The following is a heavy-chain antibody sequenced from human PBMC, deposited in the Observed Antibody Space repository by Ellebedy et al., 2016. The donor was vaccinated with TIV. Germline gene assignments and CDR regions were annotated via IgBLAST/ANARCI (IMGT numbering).Heavy chain of an antibody. V-gene: IGHV4-39*01. CDR1: GGSISSSSYY. J-gene: IGHJ6*02. CDR3: ARRLRYYGMDV. CDR2: IYYSGST. Sequence: SETLSLTXTVSGGSISSSSYYWGWIRQPPGKGLEWIGSIYYSGSTYYNPSLKSRVTISVDTSKNQFSLKLSSVTAADTAVYYCARRLRYYGMDVWGQGTTVTVSS.